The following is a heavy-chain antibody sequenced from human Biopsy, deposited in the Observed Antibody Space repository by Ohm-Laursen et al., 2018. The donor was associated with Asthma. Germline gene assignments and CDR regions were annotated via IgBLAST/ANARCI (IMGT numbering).Heavy chain of an antibody. CDR3: VRFFAGAVYHNYVMDV. V-gene: IGHV4-34*01. Sequence: SDTLSLTCSVSGGSFRDYSWGWIRQPPGKGLVWIGEITHSGRPNYNPSLKSRVTVSIDTTKWQFSLRLHSVTAADTAVYYCVRFFAGAVYHNYVMDVWGQGTTVTVSS. J-gene: IGHJ6*02. D-gene: IGHD3-3*01. CDR2: ITHSGRP. CDR1: GGSFRDYS.